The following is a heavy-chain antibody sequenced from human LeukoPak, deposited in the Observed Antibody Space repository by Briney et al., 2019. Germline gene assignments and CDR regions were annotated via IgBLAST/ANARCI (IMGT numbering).Heavy chain of an antibody. V-gene: IGHV4-39*07. CDR1: GGSISSSSYY. D-gene: IGHD6-19*01. J-gene: IGHJ3*02. CDR2: IYYSGST. Sequence: SETLSLTCTVSGGSISSSSYYWGWIRQPPGKGLEWIGSIYYSGSTYYNPSLKSRVTISVDTSKNQFSLKLSSVTAADTAVYYCASYPSSGWYRGAFDIWGQGTLVTVS. CDR3: ASYPSSGWYRGAFDI.